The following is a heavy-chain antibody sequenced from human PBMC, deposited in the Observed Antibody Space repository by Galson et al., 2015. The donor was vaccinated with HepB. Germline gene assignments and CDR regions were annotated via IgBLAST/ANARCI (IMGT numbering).Heavy chain of an antibody. CDR2: IYYSGAT. V-gene: IGHV4-30-4*01. CDR3: ARGLRQGLVFDAFDI. D-gene: IGHD6-19*01. CDR1: GGSINSGDYY. Sequence: TLSLTCSVSGGSINSGDYYWNWIRQPPGKGLEWIGYIYYSGATFYSPSLTGRLTMSIDTSKNQFSLKLRSVTAADTAVYYCARGLRQGLVFDAFDIWGQGTTVIVSS. J-gene: IGHJ3*02.